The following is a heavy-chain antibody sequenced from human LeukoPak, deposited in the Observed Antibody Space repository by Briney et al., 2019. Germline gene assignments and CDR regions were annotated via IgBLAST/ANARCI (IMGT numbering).Heavy chain of an antibody. D-gene: IGHD1-26*01. V-gene: IGHV3-7*01. Sequence: PGGSLRLSCAASGFTFSSYWMSWVRQAPGKGLEWVANIKQDGSEKNYGDSVRGRFTISRDNAKNALHLQMNSLRAEDTAVYYCAKGGPTGSNYFDFWGQGTLVTVSS. CDR1: GFTFSSYW. CDR2: IKQDGSEK. J-gene: IGHJ4*02. CDR3: AKGGPTGSNYFDF.